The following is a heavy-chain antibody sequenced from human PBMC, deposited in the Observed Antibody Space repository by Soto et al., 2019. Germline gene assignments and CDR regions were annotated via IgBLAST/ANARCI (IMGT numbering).Heavy chain of an antibody. CDR1: GYTFTSYG. CDR2: ISAYNGNT. Sequence: ASVKVSCKASGYTFTSYGISWVRQAPGQGLEWMGWISAYNGNTNYAQKLQGRVTMTTDTSTSTAYMELRSLRSDDTAVYYCARGGYSGYDPSYYYYHMDVWAKGPRSPSP. D-gene: IGHD5-12*01. V-gene: IGHV1-18*01. CDR3: ARGGYSGYDPSYYYYHMDV. J-gene: IGHJ6*03.